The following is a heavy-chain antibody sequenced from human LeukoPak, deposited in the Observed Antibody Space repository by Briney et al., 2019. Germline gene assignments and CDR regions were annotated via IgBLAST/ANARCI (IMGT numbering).Heavy chain of an antibody. D-gene: IGHD3-10*01. CDR2: IGSSSSTI. Sequence: PVGSLRLSCAASGFTFSSYSMNWVRQAPGKGLEWVSYIGSSSSTIYYADSVKGRFTISRDNAKNSLYLQMNSLRAEDTAVYYCARDHTVGVRGPYDYFDYWGQGTLVTVSS. CDR3: ARDHTVGVRGPYDYFDY. V-gene: IGHV3-48*01. J-gene: IGHJ4*02. CDR1: GFTFSSYS.